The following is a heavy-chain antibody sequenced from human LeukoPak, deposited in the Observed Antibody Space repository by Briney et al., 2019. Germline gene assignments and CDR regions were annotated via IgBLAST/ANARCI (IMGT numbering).Heavy chain of an antibody. CDR1: GCYW. Sequence: PGGSLRLSCAASGCYWMSWVRQAPGKGLEWVANIKQDGSEKYDVDSVKGRFTISRDNAQNSLYLQMNSLRAEDTAVYYCACDTAWGQGTLVTVSS. J-gene: IGHJ5*02. CDR3: ACDTA. CDR2: IKQDGSEK. V-gene: IGHV3-7*05. D-gene: IGHD4-11*01.